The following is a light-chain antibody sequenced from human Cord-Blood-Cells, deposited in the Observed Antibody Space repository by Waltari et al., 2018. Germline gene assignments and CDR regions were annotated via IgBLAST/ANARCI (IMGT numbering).Light chain of an antibody. CDR1: SSDVGGYNY. CDR2: EVS. CDR3: SSYAGSNNYV. Sequence: QYALTQPPPASGSPGQSVTISCTGTSSDVGGYNYVSWYQQHPGKAPKLMIYEVSKRPSGVPDRFSGSKSGNTASLTVSGLQAEDEADYYCSSYAGSNNYVFGTGTKVTVL. J-gene: IGLJ1*01. V-gene: IGLV2-8*01.